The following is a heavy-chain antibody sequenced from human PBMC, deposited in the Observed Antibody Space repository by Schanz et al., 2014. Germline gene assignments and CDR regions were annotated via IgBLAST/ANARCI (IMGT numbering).Heavy chain of an antibody. CDR1: GFTFSSYG. Sequence: QVQLVESGGGVVQPGRSRRLSCEASGFTFSSYGMHWVRQAPGKGLEWVAVISYDGNNEDYADSVKGRFSISRDNSQNTLYLQMDSLRPEDAAVYFGAKDTGDCHGGACYCFEYWGQGILVTVSS. D-gene: IGHD2-21*01. V-gene: IGHV3-30*18. CDR3: AKDTGDCHGGACYCFEY. CDR2: ISYDGNNE. J-gene: IGHJ4*02.